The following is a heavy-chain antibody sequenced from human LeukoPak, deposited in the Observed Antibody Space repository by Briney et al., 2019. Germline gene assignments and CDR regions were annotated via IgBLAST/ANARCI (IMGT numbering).Heavy chain of an antibody. Sequence: ASVKVSCKASGYTFTGYYMHWVRQAPGQGLVWMGWINPNSGGTNYAQKFQGRVTMTRDTSISTAYMELSRLRSDDTAVYYCARTQAAAGGPYYYYYGMDVWGQGTTVTVSS. J-gene: IGHJ6*02. CDR1: GYTFTGYY. V-gene: IGHV1-2*02. CDR2: INPNSGGT. CDR3: ARTQAAAGGPYYYYYGMDV. D-gene: IGHD6-13*01.